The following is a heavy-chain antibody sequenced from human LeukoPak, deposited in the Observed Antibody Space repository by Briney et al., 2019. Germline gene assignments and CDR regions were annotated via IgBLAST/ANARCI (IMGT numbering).Heavy chain of an antibody. Sequence: GGSLRLSCAASVFTFYNYVLSWVRQALGKGVEWVSTISDSSTYTYYAASVKGRFTISRNNAKNSLYLQMNSLRAEDTALYYCAKVPYGSGSYSWGQGTLVTVSS. CDR1: VFTFYNYV. CDR3: AKVPYGSGSYS. J-gene: IGHJ4*02. D-gene: IGHD3-10*01. V-gene: IGHV3-21*04. CDR2: ISDSSTYT.